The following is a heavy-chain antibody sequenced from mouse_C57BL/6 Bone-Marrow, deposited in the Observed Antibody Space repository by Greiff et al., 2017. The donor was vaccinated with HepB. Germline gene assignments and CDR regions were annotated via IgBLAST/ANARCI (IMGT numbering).Heavy chain of an antibody. D-gene: IGHD1-1*01. CDR2: IYPGSGST. J-gene: IGHJ2*01. CDR1: GYTFTSYW. V-gene: IGHV1-55*01. CDR3: ARPGASTVVATGYFDY. Sequence: VQLQQPGAELVKPGASVKMSCKASGYTFTSYWITWVKQRPGQGLEWIGDIYPGSGSTNYNEKFKSKATLTVDTSSSTAYMQLSSLTSEDSAVYYCARPGASTVVATGYFDYWGQGTTLTVSS.